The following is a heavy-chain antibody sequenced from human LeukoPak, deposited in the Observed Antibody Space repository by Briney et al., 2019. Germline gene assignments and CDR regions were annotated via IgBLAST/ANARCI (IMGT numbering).Heavy chain of an antibody. CDR1: GGTFSSYA. CDR3: ARVAGSYYYDSSGYGGRGGPYYFDY. Sequence: ASVKVSCKASGGTFSSYAIIWVRQAPGQGLEWMGRIIPILGIANYAQKFQGRVTITADKSTSTAYMELSSLRSEDTAVYYCARVAGSYYYDSSGYGGRGGPYYFDYWGQGTLVTVSS. D-gene: IGHD3-22*01. V-gene: IGHV1-69*04. CDR2: IIPILGIA. J-gene: IGHJ4*02.